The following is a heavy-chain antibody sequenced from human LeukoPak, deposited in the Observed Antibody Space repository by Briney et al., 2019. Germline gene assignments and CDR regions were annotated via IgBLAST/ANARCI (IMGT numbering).Heavy chain of an antibody. V-gene: IGHV3-30*03. CDR2: ISSDGGAK. CDR1: GFIFSNHG. J-gene: IGHJ4*02. D-gene: IGHD6-19*01. CDR3: AREATWGQWYFDH. Sequence: GGSLRLSCVASGFIFSNHGMHWVRQAPGKGLEWVSVISSDGGAKFYADSVKGRFTLSRDNPKNMFFLQMNLLTVEDTAIYYCAREATWGQWYFDHWGQGTPVTVSS.